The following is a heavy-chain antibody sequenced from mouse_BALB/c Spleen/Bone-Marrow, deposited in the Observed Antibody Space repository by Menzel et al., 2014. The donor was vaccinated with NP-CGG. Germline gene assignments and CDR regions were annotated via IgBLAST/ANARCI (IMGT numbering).Heavy chain of an antibody. CDR1: GFNIKDTY. V-gene: IGHV14-3*02. CDR2: IDPANGNT. Sequence: DVKLQESGAELVKPGASVKLSCTASGFNIKDTYMHWVKQRPEQGLEWIGRIDPANGNTKYDPKFQGKATITADTSSNPAYLQLSSLTSEDTAVYFCARWEYYAMDYWGQGTSVTVSS. D-gene: IGHD4-1*01. CDR3: ARWEYYAMDY. J-gene: IGHJ4*01.